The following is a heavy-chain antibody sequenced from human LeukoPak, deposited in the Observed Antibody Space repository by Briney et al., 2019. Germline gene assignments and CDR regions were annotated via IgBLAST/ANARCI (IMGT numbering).Heavy chain of an antibody. CDR3: ARVEYSSSCDY. CDR2: INHSGST. V-gene: IGHV4-34*01. CDR1: GGSFSGYY. Sequence: PSETLSLTCAVYGGSFSGYYWSWIRQLPGKGLEWIGEINHSGSTNYNPSLKSRVTISVDTSKNQFSLKLSSVTAADTAVYYCARVEYSSSCDYWGQGTLVTVSS. J-gene: IGHJ4*02. D-gene: IGHD6-6*01.